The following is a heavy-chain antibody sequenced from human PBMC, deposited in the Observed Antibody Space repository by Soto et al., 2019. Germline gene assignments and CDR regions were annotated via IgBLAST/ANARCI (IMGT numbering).Heavy chain of an antibody. D-gene: IGHD3-3*01. Sequence: QVQLVESGGGVVQPGRSLRLSCGASGFTFSNYPLHWVRQAPGKGLEWVAVISGDETDQSYADSVKGRFSISRDNSRSTLDLQINILRPVDTAFYYFAISDTINTHTPFDHWGQGTLVTVTS. CDR3: AISDTINTHTPFDH. CDR2: ISGDETDQ. CDR1: GFTFSNYP. V-gene: IGHV3-30-3*01. J-gene: IGHJ4*02.